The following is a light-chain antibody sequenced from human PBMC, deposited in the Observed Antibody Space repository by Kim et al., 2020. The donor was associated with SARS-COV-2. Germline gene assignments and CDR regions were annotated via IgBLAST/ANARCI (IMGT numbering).Light chain of an antibody. V-gene: IGKV1-33*01. CDR3: QQYDNPYT. Sequence: DIQMTQSPSSLSASVGDRVTITCQASQDISNYLNWYQQKPGKAPKLLIYDASNLETGVPSRFSGRGSGTDFTFTISRLQPEDIATYYCQQYDNPYTFGQGTKLEI. J-gene: IGKJ2*01. CDR1: QDISNY. CDR2: DAS.